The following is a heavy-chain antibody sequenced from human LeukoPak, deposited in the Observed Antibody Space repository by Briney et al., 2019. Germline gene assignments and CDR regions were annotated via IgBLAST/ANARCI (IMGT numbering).Heavy chain of an antibody. CDR3: ARHRDVSGYYALDY. V-gene: IGHV4-39*01. CDR1: DDSIISSSYY. D-gene: IGHD3-22*01. CDR2: IFFHGNT. Sequence: PSETLSLTYSVSDDSIISSSYYWGWIRQPPGKGLGGIGIIFFHGNTNYSPSLKSRVTMSVDTSKKQFSLNLKSVTAADTAVYYCARHRDVSGYYALDYWGQGTLVTVSA. J-gene: IGHJ4*02.